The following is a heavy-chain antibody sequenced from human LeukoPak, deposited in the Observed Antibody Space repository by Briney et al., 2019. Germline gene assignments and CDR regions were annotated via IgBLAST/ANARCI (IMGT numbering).Heavy chain of an antibody. CDR3: ARDFGSASSWRGFQH. CDR1: GGSISTYY. CDR2: IYSSGST. V-gene: IGHV4-4*07. J-gene: IGHJ1*01. D-gene: IGHD6-19*01. Sequence: SETLPLTCTVSGGSISTYYWIWIRQPAGKGLEWIGRIYSSGSTNYNPSLKSRVTMSIDTSKNEFSLRLSPVTAADTAVYYCARDFGSASSWRGFQHWGQGTLVTVSS.